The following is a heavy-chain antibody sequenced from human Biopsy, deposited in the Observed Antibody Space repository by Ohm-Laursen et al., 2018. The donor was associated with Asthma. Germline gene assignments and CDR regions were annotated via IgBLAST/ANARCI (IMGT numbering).Heavy chain of an antibody. CDR3: SRSDCGSGGYCYIPFYF. CDR1: GFTFSTYS. Sequence: GSLRLSCTASGFTFSTYSMNWVRQAPGKGLEWVSSISSTSTYIYYADSVKGRFTISRDNAKNSLYLQMNSLRAEDTAVYYCSRSDCGSGGYCYIPFYFWGQGTLVTVSS. J-gene: IGHJ4*02. D-gene: IGHD2-21*02. CDR2: ISSTSTYI. V-gene: IGHV3-21*01.